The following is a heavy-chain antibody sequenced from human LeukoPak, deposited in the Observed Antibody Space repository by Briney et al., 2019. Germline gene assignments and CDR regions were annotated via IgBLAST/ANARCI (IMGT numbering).Heavy chain of an antibody. CDR3: ARGDGDYFY. Sequence: TGGSLRLSCAASGFTFSSYSMNWVRQAPGKGLEWVSSISSSSSYIYYADSVKGRFTTSRDNAKNSLYLQMNSLRAEDTAVYYCARGDGDYFYWGQGTLVTVSS. V-gene: IGHV3-21*01. D-gene: IGHD4-17*01. CDR1: GFTFSSYS. CDR2: ISSSSSYI. J-gene: IGHJ4*02.